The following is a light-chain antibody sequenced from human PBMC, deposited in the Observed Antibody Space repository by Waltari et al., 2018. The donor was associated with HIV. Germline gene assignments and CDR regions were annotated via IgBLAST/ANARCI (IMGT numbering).Light chain of an antibody. Sequence: QSVLTQPPSASGTPGQRVTNSCSGSSSNSGSNTVNWYQQLPGTAPKLLIYSNNQRPSGVPDRFSGSKSGTSASLAISGLQSEDEADYYCAAWDDSLNGRWVFGGGTKLTVL. CDR2: SNN. V-gene: IGLV1-44*01. CDR3: AAWDDSLNGRWV. J-gene: IGLJ3*02. CDR1: SSNSGSNT.